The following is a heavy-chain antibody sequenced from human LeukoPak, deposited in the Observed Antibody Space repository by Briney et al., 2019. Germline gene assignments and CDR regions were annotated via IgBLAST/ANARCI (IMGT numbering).Heavy chain of an antibody. CDR3: ARDWSAAVYAPFDY. CDR2: INWNGGGT. Sequence: PGGSLRLSCAASGFTFDDYGMSWVRQVPGKGLEWVSGINWNGGGTGYADSVKGRLTISRDNSENTLYLQMKSLRHEDTAVYYCARDWSAAVYAPFDYWGQGTLVTVSS. CDR1: GFTFDDYG. J-gene: IGHJ4*02. V-gene: IGHV3-20*04. D-gene: IGHD5/OR15-5a*01.